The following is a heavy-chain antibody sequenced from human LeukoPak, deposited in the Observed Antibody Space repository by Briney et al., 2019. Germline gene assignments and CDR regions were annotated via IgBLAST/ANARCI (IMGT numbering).Heavy chain of an antibody. D-gene: IGHD2-15*01. CDR1: GGSISSGSYY. Sequence: SETLSLTCTVSGGSISSGSYYWRWIRQPAGKGLEWIGCIYTSGRTNYNPSLKIRVTISVDTSKKQFSLKLSSVTAADTAVYYGASDPVAGYYMDIWGKGTTVTISS. J-gene: IGHJ6*03. CDR2: IYTSGRT. CDR3: ASDPVAGYYMDI. V-gene: IGHV4-61*02.